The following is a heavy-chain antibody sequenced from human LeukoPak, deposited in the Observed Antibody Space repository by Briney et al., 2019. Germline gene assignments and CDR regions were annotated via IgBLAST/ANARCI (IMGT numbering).Heavy chain of an antibody. CDR2: IGSYSTNT. D-gene: IGHD1-7*01. CDR3: AKDHTGTTYRYFDY. Sequence: PGGSLRLSCTASGFNFKIHSMSCVRQAPGKGREWVSAIGSYSTNTFYADSVKGRFTVSRDNVRDTLYLQMNSLRAEDTAVYYCAKDHTGTTYRYFDYWGQGTLVTVSS. CDR1: GFNFKIHS. V-gene: IGHV3-23*01. J-gene: IGHJ4*02.